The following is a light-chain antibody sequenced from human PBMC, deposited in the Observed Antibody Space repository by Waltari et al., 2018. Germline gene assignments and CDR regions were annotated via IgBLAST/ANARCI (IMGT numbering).Light chain of an antibody. CDR2: KDT. Sequence: SYELTQPPSVSVSPGQTARNTCSGDALPKQYAYWYQQKPGQAPVLGIYKDTERPSGSPERFSGSSSGTTVTLTISGVRAEDEADYYCQSADSSGTYPFGGGTKLTVL. J-gene: IGLJ2*01. CDR1: ALPKQY. V-gene: IGLV3-25*03. CDR3: QSADSSGTYP.